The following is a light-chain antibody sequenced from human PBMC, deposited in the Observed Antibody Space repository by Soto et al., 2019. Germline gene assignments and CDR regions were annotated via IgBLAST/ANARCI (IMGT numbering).Light chain of an antibody. CDR1: QNINNY. J-gene: IGKJ3*01. CDR3: QKSYSPFT. Sequence: DIQMTQVPSSLSASVGDRVTITCRASQNINNYLNWYQQKPGKAPNILIYDASNLQSGVSSRFSGSGSGTDFTLTISSLQPEDFAIYYGQKSYSPFTFGPGTKVDLK. CDR2: DAS. V-gene: IGKV1-39*01.